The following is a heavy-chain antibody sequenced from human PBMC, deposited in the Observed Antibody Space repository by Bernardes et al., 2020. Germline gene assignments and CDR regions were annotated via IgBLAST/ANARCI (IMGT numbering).Heavy chain of an antibody. CDR2: IIPIFGTA. Sequence: SVKVSCKASGGTFSSYAIIWVRQAPGQGLEWMGGIIPIFGTANYAQKFQGRVTITADESTSTAYMELSSLRSEDTAVYYCARGRESLGSAFDIWGQGTMVTVSS. CDR1: GGTFSSYA. J-gene: IGHJ3*02. CDR3: ARGRESLGSAFDI. V-gene: IGHV1-69*13. D-gene: IGHD7-27*01.